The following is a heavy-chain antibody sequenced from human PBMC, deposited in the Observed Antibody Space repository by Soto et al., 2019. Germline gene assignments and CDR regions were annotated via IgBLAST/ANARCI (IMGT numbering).Heavy chain of an antibody. CDR2: ITTSSAYI. V-gene: IGHV3-21*01. D-gene: IGHD2-21*01. CDR1: GFTFNTYD. CDR3: VRSGTARLLRHSWFDT. J-gene: IGHJ5*02. Sequence: EVQLVESGGGLVKPGGSLRLSCAASGFTFNTYDMNWVRQAPGKGLEWVSSITTSSAYIYYADSLKGRITISRDNAKNSLFLPMTSLRAEDTAVYYCVRSGTARLLRHSWFDTWGQGTLVTVSS.